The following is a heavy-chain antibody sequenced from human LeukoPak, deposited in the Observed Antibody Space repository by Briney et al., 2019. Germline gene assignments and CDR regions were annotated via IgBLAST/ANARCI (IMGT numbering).Heavy chain of an antibody. CDR1: GGSFSGYY. V-gene: IGHV4-34*01. CDR3: ARDHPGDIVVVPAAMRGYYYYGMDV. CDR2: INHSGST. J-gene: IGHJ6*02. Sequence: PSETLSLTCAVYGGSFSGYYWSWIRQPQGKGLEWIGEINHSGSTNYNPSLKSRVTMSVDTSKNQFSLKLSSVTAADTAVYYCARDHPGDIVVVPAAMRGYYYYGMDVWGQGTTVTVSS. D-gene: IGHD2-2*01.